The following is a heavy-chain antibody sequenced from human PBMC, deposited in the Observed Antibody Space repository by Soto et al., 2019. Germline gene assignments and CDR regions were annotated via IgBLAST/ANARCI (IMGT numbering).Heavy chain of an antibody. CDR1: GSSISSVGYN. Sequence: QVQLQESGPGLVKPSQTLSLTCTVSGSSISSVGYNWSWIPQHPGKGLEWIGYIYYSGSTYYNPSLKSRVTISVDTSKNQFSLKLSSVTAADTAVYYCAREGYCSSTSCPPVDGMDVWGQGTTVTVSS. CDR2: IYYSGST. V-gene: IGHV4-31*03. CDR3: AREGYCSSTSCPPVDGMDV. D-gene: IGHD2-2*01. J-gene: IGHJ6*02.